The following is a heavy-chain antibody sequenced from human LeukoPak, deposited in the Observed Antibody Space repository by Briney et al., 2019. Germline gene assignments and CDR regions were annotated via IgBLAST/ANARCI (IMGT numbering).Heavy chain of an antibody. D-gene: IGHD6-19*01. CDR1: GYTFTSYA. V-gene: IGHV1-18*01. CDR3: ARDGITSGWYPLDY. Sequence: ASVKVSCKASGYTFTSYAMHWVRQAPGQRLEWMGWISAYNGNTNYAQKLQGRVTMTTDTSTSTAYMELRSLRSDDTAVYYCARDGITSGWYPLDYWGQGTLVTVSS. CDR2: ISAYNGNT. J-gene: IGHJ4*02.